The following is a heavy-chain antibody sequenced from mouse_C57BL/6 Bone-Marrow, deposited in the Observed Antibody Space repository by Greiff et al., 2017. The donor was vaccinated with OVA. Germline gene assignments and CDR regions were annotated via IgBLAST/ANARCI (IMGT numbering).Heavy chain of an antibody. J-gene: IGHJ1*03. Sequence: QVQLQQSGPGLVQPSQSLSITCTVSGFSLTSYGVHWVRQSPGKGLVWLGVIWSGGSTDYNAAFISRLSISKDNSKSQVFFKMNSLQADDTAIYYCARRTPYYYWYFDVWGTGTTVTVSS. CDR2: IWSGGST. V-gene: IGHV2-2*01. D-gene: IGHD1-1*01. CDR1: GFSLTSYG. CDR3: ARRTPYYYWYFDV.